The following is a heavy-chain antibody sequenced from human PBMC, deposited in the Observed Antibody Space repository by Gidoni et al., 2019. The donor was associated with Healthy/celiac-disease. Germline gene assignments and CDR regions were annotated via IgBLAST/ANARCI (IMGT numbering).Heavy chain of an antibody. Sequence: EVQLVESGGGLVKPGGSLRLSCAASGFPFSNAWMSWVRPAPGKGLEWVGRIKSKTDGGTTDYAAPVKGRFTISRDDSKNTLYLQMNSLKTEDTAVYYCTTDNKYYYDSSGYYFPYYYYGMDVWGQGTTVTVSS. V-gene: IGHV3-15*01. D-gene: IGHD3-22*01. CDR2: IKSKTDGGTT. J-gene: IGHJ6*02. CDR3: TTDNKYYYDSSGYYFPYYYYGMDV. CDR1: GFPFSNAW.